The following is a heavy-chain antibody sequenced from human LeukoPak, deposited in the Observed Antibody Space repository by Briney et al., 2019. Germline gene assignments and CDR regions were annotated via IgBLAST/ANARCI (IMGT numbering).Heavy chain of an antibody. CDR2: LYFSGST. V-gene: IGHV4-59*02. J-gene: IGHJ3*02. CDR3: ARPYDSSGYYIRGAFDI. CDR1: GGSVNSHY. D-gene: IGHD3-22*01. Sequence: PSETLSLTCTVSGGSVNSHYWSWIRQPPGKGLEWIGYLYFSGSTGYNPSLKSRVSISVETSKNQFSLRLSSVTAADTAVYYCARPYDSSGYYIRGAFDIWGQGVMVTVS.